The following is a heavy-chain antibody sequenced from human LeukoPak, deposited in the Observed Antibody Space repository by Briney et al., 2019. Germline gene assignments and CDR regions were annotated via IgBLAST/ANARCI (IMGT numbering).Heavy chain of an antibody. CDR2: IIPILGIA. J-gene: IGHJ4*02. D-gene: IGHD6-19*01. CDR3: ARDLGYSSGWYSDY. Sequence: SVKVSCKASGGTFSSYAISCVRQAPGQGLEWMGRIIPILGIANYAQKFQGRVTITADKSTSTAYMELSSLRSGDTAVYYCARDLGYSSGWYSDYWGQGTLVTVSS. V-gene: IGHV1-69*04. CDR1: GGTFSSYA.